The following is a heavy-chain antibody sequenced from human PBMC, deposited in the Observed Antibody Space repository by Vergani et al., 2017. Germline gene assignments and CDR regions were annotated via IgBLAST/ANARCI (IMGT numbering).Heavy chain of an antibody. CDR3: AQRGNDYSDFDY. V-gene: IGHV2-5*01. CDR1: GFSLSTSGEA. J-gene: IGHJ4*02. D-gene: IGHD4-11*01. CDR2: IYWYDDK. Sequence: QITLKESGPALVKPTQTLTLTCKLSGFSLSTSGEAVGWIRQPPGKALEWLAMIYWYDDKRYSPSLKTRLTITKDTTRNQVFLTLTNVGPLDTGTYYCAQRGNDYSDFDYWGQGALVTVTS.